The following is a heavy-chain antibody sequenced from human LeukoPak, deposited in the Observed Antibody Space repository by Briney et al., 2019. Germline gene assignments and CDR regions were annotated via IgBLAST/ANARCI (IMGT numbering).Heavy chain of an antibody. CDR2: IKQDGSEK. CDR3: ARDFQGQYYYDSSGPYYFDY. J-gene: IGHJ4*02. Sequence: GGSLRLSCAASGFTFSSYWMSWVRQAPGKGLEWVANIKQDGSEKYYVDSVESRFTISRDNAKNSLYLHMTSLRAEDTAVYYCARDFQGQYYYDSSGPYYFDYWGQGTLVTVSS. CDR1: GFTFSSYW. D-gene: IGHD3-22*01. V-gene: IGHV3-7*01.